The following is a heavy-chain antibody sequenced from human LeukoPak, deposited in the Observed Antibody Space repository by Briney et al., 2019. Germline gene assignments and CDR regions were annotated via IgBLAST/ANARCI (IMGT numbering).Heavy chain of an antibody. J-gene: IGHJ4*02. D-gene: IGHD3-3*01. Sequence: GGSLRLSCAASGFTISGYWMHWVRQAPGKGLVWVSRINSDGSSTTYADSVKGRFTISRDNAKNTLYLQMNSLRAEDTAVYYCARVYGYDFWSGYDRWGQGTLVTVSS. CDR2: INSDGSST. V-gene: IGHV3-74*01. CDR1: GFTISGYW. CDR3: ARVYGYDFWSGYDR.